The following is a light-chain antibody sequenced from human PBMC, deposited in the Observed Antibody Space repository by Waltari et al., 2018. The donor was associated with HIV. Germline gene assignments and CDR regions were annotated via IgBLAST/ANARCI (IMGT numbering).Light chain of an antibody. CDR3: QQANSFLPA. CDR2: AAS. Sequence: DIHMTHSPASVSASVGDRVTITCRASRGISKCVAWYHQTQGKALKHLIYAASSVHSGVPSRFSGSGSGTEFTLTVKSLQPEDSATYYCQQANSFLPAFGPGTKVELK. J-gene: IGKJ4*01. V-gene: IGKV1D-12*01. CDR1: RGISKC.